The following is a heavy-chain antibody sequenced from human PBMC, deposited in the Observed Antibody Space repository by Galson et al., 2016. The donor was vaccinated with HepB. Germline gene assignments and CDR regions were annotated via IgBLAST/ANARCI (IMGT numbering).Heavy chain of an antibody. D-gene: IGHD1-26*01. CDR1: GGSISSAGYS. J-gene: IGHJ4*02. CDR2: IYHSGTT. Sequence: TLSLTCAVSGGSISSAGYSWSWIRQPPGKGLEWIGHIYHSGTTYYNPSLKTRVTISVDRSKNQFSLKLSSVTAADTAVYFCARFIVGATKGYFDYWGQGTLVTVSS. CDR3: ARFIVGATKGYFDY. V-gene: IGHV4-30-2*01.